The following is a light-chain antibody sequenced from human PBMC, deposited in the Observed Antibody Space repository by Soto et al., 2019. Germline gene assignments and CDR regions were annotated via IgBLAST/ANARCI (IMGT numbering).Light chain of an antibody. CDR3: CSYTCSSTLLYV. V-gene: IGLV2-14*03. Sequence: QSALTQPASVSGSPGQSITISCTGTSSDVGGYNYVSWYQQHPGKGPKLMIFDVSNRPSGVSIRFSGSKSGNTASLTISGLQAEDEAEYYCCSYTCSSTLLYVFGTGTKLTVL. CDR2: DVS. J-gene: IGLJ1*01. CDR1: SSDVGGYNY.